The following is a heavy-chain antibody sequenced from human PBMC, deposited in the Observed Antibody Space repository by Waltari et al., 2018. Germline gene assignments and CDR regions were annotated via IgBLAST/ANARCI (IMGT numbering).Heavy chain of an antibody. CDR1: GYSISSGYY. J-gene: IGHJ4*02. D-gene: IGHD3-10*01. CDR3: ARDQTRPGGGLDY. Sequence: QVQLQESGPGLVKPSEPLSLTCAVSGYSISSGYYWGWIRQPPGKGLEWIGSISHSGSTYYNPSLKSRVTISVDTSKNQFSLKLSSVTAADTAVYYCARDQTRPGGGLDYWGQGTLVTVSS. V-gene: IGHV4-38-2*02. CDR2: ISHSGST.